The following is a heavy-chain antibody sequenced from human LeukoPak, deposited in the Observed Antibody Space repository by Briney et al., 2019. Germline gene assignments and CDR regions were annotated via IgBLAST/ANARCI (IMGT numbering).Heavy chain of an antibody. CDR1: GYTFTAYY. Sequence: SVKVSCKASGYTFTAYYIHWVRQSPGQGLKWMGWLNPHSAGTNFAQKLQGRVTMTRDTSISTAYMEMSRLTFDDTAVYYCARDSPSKVSWGQGTLVTVSS. D-gene: IGHD2-2*01. V-gene: IGHV1-2*02. CDR3: ARDSPSKVS. CDR2: LNPHSAGT. J-gene: IGHJ5*02.